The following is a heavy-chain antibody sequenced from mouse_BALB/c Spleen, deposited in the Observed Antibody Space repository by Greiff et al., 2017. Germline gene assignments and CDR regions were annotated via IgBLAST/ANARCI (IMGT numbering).Heavy chain of an antibody. V-gene: IGHV5-6-5*01. CDR2: ISSGGST. CDR1: GFTFSSYA. D-gene: IGHD2-3*01. J-gene: IGHJ3*01. Sequence: DVKLVESGGGLVKPGGSLKLSCAASGFTFSSYAMSWVRQTPEKRLEWVASISSGGSTYYPDSVKGRFTISRDNARNILYLQMSSLRSEDTAMYYCARGGDSDGYYDAWFAYWGQGTLVTVSA. CDR3: ARGGDSDGYYDAWFAY.